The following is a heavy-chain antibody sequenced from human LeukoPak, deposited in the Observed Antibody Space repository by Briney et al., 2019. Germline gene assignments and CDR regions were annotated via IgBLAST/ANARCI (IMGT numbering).Heavy chain of an antibody. Sequence: PSETLSLTCTVSGGSISSSSYYWGWIRQPPGKGLEWIGSIYYSGSTYYNPSLKSRVTISVDTSKNQFSLKLSSVTAADTAVYYCARDGVATVTSDPNWFDPWGQGTLVTVSS. CDR3: ARDGVATVTSDPNWFDP. CDR2: IYYSGST. CDR1: GGSISSSSYY. V-gene: IGHV4-39*07. D-gene: IGHD4-17*01. J-gene: IGHJ5*02.